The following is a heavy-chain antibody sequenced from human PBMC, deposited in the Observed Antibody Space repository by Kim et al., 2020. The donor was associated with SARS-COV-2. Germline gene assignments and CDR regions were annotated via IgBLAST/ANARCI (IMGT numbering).Heavy chain of an antibody. CDR3: ARVPAITMVRGNAFDI. CDR2: INAGNGNT. V-gene: IGHV1-3*01. Sequence: ASVKVSCKASGYTFTSYAMHWVRQAPGQRLEWMGWINAGNGNTKYSQKFQGRVTITRDTSASTAYMELSSLRSEDTAVYYCARVPAITMVRGNAFDIWGQGTMVTVSS. J-gene: IGHJ3*02. D-gene: IGHD3-10*01. CDR1: GYTFTSYA.